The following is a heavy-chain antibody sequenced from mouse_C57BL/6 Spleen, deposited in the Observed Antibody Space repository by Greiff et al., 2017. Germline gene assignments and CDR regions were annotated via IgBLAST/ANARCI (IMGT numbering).Heavy chain of an antibody. CDR3: ARSYDYDLSFGY. V-gene: IGHV1-63*01. J-gene: IGHJ2*01. CDR2: IYPGGGYT. D-gene: IGHD2-4*01. CDR1: GYTFTNYW. Sequence: VKLMESGAELVRPGTSVKMSCKASGYTFTNYWIGWAKQRPGHGFEWIGDIYPGGGYTNYNEKFKGKATLTADKSSSTAYMQFSSLTSEDSAIYYCARSYDYDLSFGYWGQGTTLTVAS.